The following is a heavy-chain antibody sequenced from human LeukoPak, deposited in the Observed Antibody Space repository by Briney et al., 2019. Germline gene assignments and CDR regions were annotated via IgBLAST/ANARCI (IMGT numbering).Heavy chain of an antibody. CDR2: IYTSGST. CDR3: ARGAYYYDSSGSQTTELFDP. CDR1: GGSISSGSYY. D-gene: IGHD3-22*01. V-gene: IGHV4-61*02. Sequence: SQTLSLTCTVSGGSISSGSYYWSWIRQPAGKGLEWIGRIYTSGSTNYNPSLKSRVTISVDTPKNQFSLKLSSVTAADTAVYYCARGAYYYDSSGSQTTELFDPWGQGTLVTVSS. J-gene: IGHJ5*02.